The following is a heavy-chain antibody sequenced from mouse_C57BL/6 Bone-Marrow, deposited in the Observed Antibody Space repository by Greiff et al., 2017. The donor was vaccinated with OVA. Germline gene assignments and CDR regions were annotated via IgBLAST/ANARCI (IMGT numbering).Heavy chain of an antibody. D-gene: IGHD2-3*01. V-gene: IGHV14-4*01. CDR3: TTGDLYDGYYFDY. CDR2: IDPENGDT. CDR1: GFNIKDDY. J-gene: IGHJ2*01. Sequence: VQLQQSGAELVRPGASVKLSCTASGFNIKDDYMHWVKQRPEQGLEWIGWIDPENGDTEYASKFQGKATITADTSSNTAYLQLSSLTSEDTAVYYCTTGDLYDGYYFDYWGQGTTLTVSS.